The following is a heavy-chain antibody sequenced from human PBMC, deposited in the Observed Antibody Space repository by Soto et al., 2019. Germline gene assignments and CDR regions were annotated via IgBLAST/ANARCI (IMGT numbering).Heavy chain of an antibody. CDR2: IYYSGST. D-gene: IGHD3-22*01. CDR3: ASASGDDSSVDY. J-gene: IGHJ4*02. Sequence: QVQLQESGPGLVKPSQTLSLTCTVSGGSISSGDYYWSWIRQPPGKGLEWIGYIYYSGSTYYNPSLKSGVTISVDTSKNRFSLKLSSVTAGDTAVYYGASASGDDSSVDYWGQGTLVTVSS. CDR1: GGSISSGDYY. V-gene: IGHV4-30-4*01.